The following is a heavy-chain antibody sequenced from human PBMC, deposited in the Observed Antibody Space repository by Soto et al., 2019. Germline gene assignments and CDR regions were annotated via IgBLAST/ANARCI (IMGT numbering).Heavy chain of an antibody. Sequence: GGSLRLSCAASGFTFSSYGMHWVRQAPGKGLEWVAVIWYDGSNKYYADSVKGRFTISRDNSKNTLYLQMNSLRAEDTAVYYCARDLYSSGAHDYWGQGTLVTVSS. D-gene: IGHD6-19*01. CDR3: ARDLYSSGAHDY. CDR1: GFTFSSYG. V-gene: IGHV3-33*01. CDR2: IWYDGSNK. J-gene: IGHJ4*02.